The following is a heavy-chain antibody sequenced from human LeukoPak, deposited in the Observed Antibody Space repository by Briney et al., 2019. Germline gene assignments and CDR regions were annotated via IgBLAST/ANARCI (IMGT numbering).Heavy chain of an antibody. CDR3: ARVTVAATSPFDY. Sequence: SVKVSCKASGGTFSSYAISWVRQAPGQGLEWMGRIIPILGIANYAQKFQGRVTITADKSTSTAYMELSSLRSEDTAVYYCARVTVAATSPFDYWGQGTLVTVSS. D-gene: IGHD2-15*01. CDR2: IIPILGIA. V-gene: IGHV1-69*04. J-gene: IGHJ4*02. CDR1: GGTFSSYA.